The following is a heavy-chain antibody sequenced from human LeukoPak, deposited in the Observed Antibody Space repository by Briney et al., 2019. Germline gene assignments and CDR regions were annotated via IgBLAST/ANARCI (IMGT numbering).Heavy chain of an antibody. CDR1: GYTLTKLS. V-gene: IGHV1-24*01. CDR2: FDPEDGET. D-gene: IGHD6-19*01. J-gene: IGHJ4*02. CDR3: ATGYSSV. Sequence: ASVKVSCKVSGYTLTKLSMHWVRQAPGKGLEWMGTFDPEDGETIYAQKFQGRVTMTEDTSTDTTYMELSSLRSEDTAVYYCATGYSSVWGQGTLVTVSS.